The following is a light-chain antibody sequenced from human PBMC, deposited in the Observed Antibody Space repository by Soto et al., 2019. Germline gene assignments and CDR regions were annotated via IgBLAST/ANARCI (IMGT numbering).Light chain of an antibody. Sequence: EVVFTQSPVTLSLSPVERATLSCRASQSFRGLLAWYQQKPGQAPRLLIYDAYNRATGIPPRFSGSGSGTDFTLTISSLEPEDSAVHYCQQRHMWPITFGQVTRLEIK. J-gene: IGKJ5*01. CDR2: DAY. V-gene: IGKV3-11*01. CDR1: QSFRGL. CDR3: QQRHMWPIT.